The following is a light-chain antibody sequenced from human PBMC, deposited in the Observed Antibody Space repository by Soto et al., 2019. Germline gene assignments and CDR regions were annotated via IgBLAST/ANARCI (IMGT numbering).Light chain of an antibody. V-gene: IGLV1-44*01. CDR3: AAWDDSLNGYV. J-gene: IGLJ1*01. Sequence: QLVLTQPPSASGTPGQRVTISCSGSSSNIGSNTVNWYQQLPGTAPKLLIYSNNKRPSGVPDRSSGSRSGTSASLAISGLQAEDEADYYCAAWDDSLNGYVFGTGTKVTVL. CDR2: SNN. CDR1: SSNIGSNT.